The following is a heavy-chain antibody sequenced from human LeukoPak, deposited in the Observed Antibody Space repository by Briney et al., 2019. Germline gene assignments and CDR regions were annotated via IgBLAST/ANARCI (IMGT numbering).Heavy chain of an antibody. CDR2: ISYDGSNK. D-gene: IGHD2-2*01. J-gene: IGHJ4*02. Sequence: TGGSLRLSCAASGFTFSSYAMHWVRQAPGKGLEWVAVISYDGSNKYYADSVKGRFTISRDNSKNTLYLQMNSLRAEDTAVYYCARPTVMYYAKTPFDYWGQGTLVTVSS. V-gene: IGHV3-30-3*01. CDR1: GFTFSSYA. CDR3: ARPTVMYYAKTPFDY.